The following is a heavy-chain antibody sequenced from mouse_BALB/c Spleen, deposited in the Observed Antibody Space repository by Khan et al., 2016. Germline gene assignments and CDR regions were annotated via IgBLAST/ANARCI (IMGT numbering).Heavy chain of an antibody. CDR2: INPSRGYT. CDR1: GFTFTIYT. CDR3: ARESGMGDDYFFDY. J-gene: IGHJ2*01. D-gene: IGHD2-13*01. V-gene: IGHV1-4*01. Sequence: VQLQESGAELARPGASVKMSCKASGFTFTIYTMHWVKQRPGQGLEWIGDINPSRGYTNYNQKFKDQAILTADKSSSKAYMQLSSLTSEDYAVYDCARESGMGDDYFFDYWGQGTTLTVSS.